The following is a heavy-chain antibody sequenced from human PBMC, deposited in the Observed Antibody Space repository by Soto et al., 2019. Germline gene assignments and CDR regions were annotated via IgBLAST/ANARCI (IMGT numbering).Heavy chain of an antibody. D-gene: IGHD4-17*01. V-gene: IGHV1-18*01. CDR3: ARDSARTTGNRFDP. CDR2: ISAYNGNT. Sequence: GASVKVSCKASGYTFTSHGISWVRQAPGQGLEWMGWISAYNGNTNYAQKLQGRVTMTTDTSTSTAYMELRSLRSDDTAVYYCARDSARTTGNRFDPWGQGTLVTVSS. CDR1: GYTFTSHG. J-gene: IGHJ5*02.